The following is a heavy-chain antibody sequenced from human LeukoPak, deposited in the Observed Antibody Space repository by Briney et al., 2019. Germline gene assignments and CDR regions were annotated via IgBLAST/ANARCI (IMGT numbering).Heavy chain of an antibody. J-gene: IGHJ4*02. CDR1: GFTFSSYS. D-gene: IGHD2-15*01. CDR2: ISSSSYI. Sequence: GGSLRLSCAASGFTFSSYSMNWVRQAPGKGLEWVSSISSSSYIYYADSVKGRFTISRDNAKNSLYLQMNSLRAEDTAVYYCASGVADSCSSGKICGYWGQGTLVTVSS. CDR3: ASGVADSCSSGKICGY. V-gene: IGHV3-21*01.